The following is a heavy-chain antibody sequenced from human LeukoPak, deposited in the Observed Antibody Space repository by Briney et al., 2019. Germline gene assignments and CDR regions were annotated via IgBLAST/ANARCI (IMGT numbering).Heavy chain of an antibody. Sequence: NPGGSLRLSCAASGFTFSSYNMNWVRQAPGKGLEWDSSITSGSSYRFYADSVKGRFTISRDNSKNTLYLQMNSLRAEDTAVYYCAKNRRDGYNFPRFDPWGQGTLVTVSS. V-gene: IGHV3-21*01. D-gene: IGHD5-24*01. CDR3: AKNRRDGYNFPRFDP. CDR1: GFTFSSYN. CDR2: ITSGSSYR. J-gene: IGHJ5*02.